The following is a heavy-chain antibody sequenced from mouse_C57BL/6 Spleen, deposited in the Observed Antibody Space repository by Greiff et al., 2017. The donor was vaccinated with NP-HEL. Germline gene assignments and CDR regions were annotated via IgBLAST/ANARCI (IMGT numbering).Heavy chain of an antibody. CDR1: GYSFTDYN. V-gene: IGHV1-39*01. CDR2: INPNYGTT. J-gene: IGHJ4*01. D-gene: IGHD2-5*01. Sequence: VQLQQSGPELVKPGSSVHISCNASGYSFTDYNMNWVKQSNGKSLEWIGVINPNYGTTSYNQKFKGKATLTVDQSSSTAYMQLNSLTSEDSAVYYCAPRSSNSYAMDYWGQGTSVTVSS. CDR3: APRSSNSYAMDY.